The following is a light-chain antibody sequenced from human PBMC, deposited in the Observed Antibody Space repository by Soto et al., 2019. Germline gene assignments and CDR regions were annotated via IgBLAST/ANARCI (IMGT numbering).Light chain of an antibody. CDR3: ISNTWRNTLKVV. CDR2: DVS. J-gene: IGLJ2*01. CDR1: SSDVGGYNY. Sequence: QSALTQPASVSGSPGQSITISCTGTSSDVGGYNYVSWYQQHPGKAPKLMIYDVSNRPSGVSNRFSGSKSGNTASPTISGLEAEAEADSDCISNTWRNTLKVVFGAGTKLTVL. V-gene: IGLV2-14*03.